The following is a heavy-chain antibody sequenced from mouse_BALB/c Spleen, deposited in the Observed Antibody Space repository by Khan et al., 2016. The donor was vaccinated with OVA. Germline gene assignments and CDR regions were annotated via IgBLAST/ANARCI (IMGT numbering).Heavy chain of an antibody. J-gene: IGHJ4*01. D-gene: IGHD2-2*01. V-gene: IGHV5-9-3*01. CDR2: ISTGGHYT. CDR3: ARSLVDYYAMDY. CDR1: GFTFSSFA. Sequence: EVELVESGGGVVKPGGSLKLSCSASGFTFSSFAMSWVRQTPEKRLEWVATISTGGHYTFYPDSVKGRFTISRDNARNTLYLQMSSLRSADTAMYYCARSLVDYYAMDYWGQGTSVTVSS.